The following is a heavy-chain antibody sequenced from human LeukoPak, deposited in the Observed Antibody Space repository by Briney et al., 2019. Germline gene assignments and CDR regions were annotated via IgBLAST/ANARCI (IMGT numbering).Heavy chain of an antibody. CDR1: GFTVSSNS. CDR3: ARRAGAYSHPYDY. CDR2: IYSDNT. J-gene: IGHJ4*02. Sequence: PGGSLRLSCTGSGFTVSSNSMSWVRQAPGKGLEWVSFIYSDNTHYSDSVKGRFTISRDNSKNTPYLQMNSLRAEDTAVYYCARRAGAYSHPYDYWGQGTLVTVSS. V-gene: IGHV3-53*01. D-gene: IGHD4/OR15-4a*01.